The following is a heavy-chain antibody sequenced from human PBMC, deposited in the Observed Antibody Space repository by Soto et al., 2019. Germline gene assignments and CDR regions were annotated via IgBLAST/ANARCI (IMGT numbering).Heavy chain of an antibody. CDR2: SNYGGPT. J-gene: IGHJ6*02. V-gene: IGHV4-39*01. CDR3: ARHGAYSTSVYYYYGMDV. CDR1: GGAINSTVYY. Sequence: KTSETLSLTCTVSGGAINSTVYYWGWIRQPPGKGLEWIGCSNYGGPTYYSPSLQSRVTISLDTAKNHFSLNLRSVTAADTAVYYSARHGAYSTSVYYYYGMDVWGQGTTVTVSS. D-gene: IGHD6-13*01.